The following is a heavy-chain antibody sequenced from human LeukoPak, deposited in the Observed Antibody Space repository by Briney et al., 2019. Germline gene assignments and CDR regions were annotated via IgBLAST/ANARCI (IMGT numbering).Heavy chain of an antibody. Sequence: GSSVKASCKASGYTFTSYYMHWVRQAPGPGLEWMGIVNTSGGSTSYAQKFQGRVTMTRDTSTSTVYMELSRLRSDDTAVYYCARGGYSSGWYRRGDDAFDIWGEGTMVTVSS. CDR3: ARGGYSSGWYRRGDDAFDI. CDR1: GYTFTSYY. V-gene: IGHV1-46*01. J-gene: IGHJ3*02. CDR2: VNTSGGST. D-gene: IGHD6-19*01.